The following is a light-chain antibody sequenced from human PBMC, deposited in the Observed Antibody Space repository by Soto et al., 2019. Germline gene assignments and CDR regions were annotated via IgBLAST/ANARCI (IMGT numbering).Light chain of an antibody. V-gene: IGLV2-23*01. CDR1: SSNVGSYNL. CDR3: SSYAGRDTLI. Sequence: QSALTQPASVSGSPGQSITISCTGTSSNVGSYNLVSWYQQHPGKAPKLMIYEGSKRPSGVSNRFSGSKSGNTASLTISGLQAEDETDYYCSSYAGRDTLIFGGGTKLTVL. CDR2: EGS. J-gene: IGLJ2*01.